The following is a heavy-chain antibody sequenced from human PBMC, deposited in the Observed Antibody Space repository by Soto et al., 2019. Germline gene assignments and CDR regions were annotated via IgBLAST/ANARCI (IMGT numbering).Heavy chain of an antibody. D-gene: IGHD2-15*01. Sequence: SETLSLTCTVSGGSISSSSYYWGWIRQPPGKGLEWIGSIYYSGSTYYNPSLKSRVTISVDTSKNQFSLKLSSVTAADTAVYYCASFSDCSGGSCYPVHQKFDYWGQGTLVTVSS. CDR1: GGSISSSSYY. CDR3: ASFSDCSGGSCYPVHQKFDY. J-gene: IGHJ4*02. V-gene: IGHV4-39*01. CDR2: IYYSGST.